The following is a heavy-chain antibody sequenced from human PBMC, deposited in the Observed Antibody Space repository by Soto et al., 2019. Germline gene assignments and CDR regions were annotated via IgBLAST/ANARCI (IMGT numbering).Heavy chain of an antibody. D-gene: IGHD2-8*01. CDR3: ASPKLQRVSGFIFDY. J-gene: IGHJ4*02. CDR2: IIPILGIA. CDR1: GGTFSSYT. Sequence: QVQLVQSGAEVKKPGSSVKVSCKASGGTFSSYTISWMRQAPGQGLEWMGRIIPILGIANYAQKFQGRVTITADKSTSTAYMELCSLRSEDTAVYYCASPKLQRVSGFIFDYLSQGTLVTVSS. V-gene: IGHV1-69*02.